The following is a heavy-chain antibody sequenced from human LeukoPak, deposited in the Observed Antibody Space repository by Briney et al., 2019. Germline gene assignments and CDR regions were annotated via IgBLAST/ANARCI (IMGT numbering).Heavy chain of an antibody. CDR2: INPYNGNT. CDR3: ARSDRWVVGRNWFDP. V-gene: IGHV1-18*01. CDR1: GYTFTSYG. D-gene: IGHD1-26*01. J-gene: IGHJ5*02. Sequence: ASVKVSCKASGYTFTSYGISWVRQAPGQGREGMGWINPYNGNTNYAQKLQGTVTMTTDTSTRTAYMELRRLRSDDTPVYYCARSDRWVVGRNWFDPWGQGTLVTVSS.